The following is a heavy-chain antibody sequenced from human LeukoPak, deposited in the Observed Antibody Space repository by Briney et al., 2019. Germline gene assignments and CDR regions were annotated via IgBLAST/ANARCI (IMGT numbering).Heavy chain of an antibody. CDR2: INHSGST. CDR1: GGSFNGYY. J-gene: IGHJ4*02. CDR3: ARGRYSRDYVWGSYRFVY. V-gene: IGHV4-34*01. Sequence: SETLSLTCAVRGGSFNGYYWNWIRQPPGKGLEWIGEINHSGSTNYNPSLKSRVTISVDTSKNQFSLMLSSVTAADTAVYYCARGRYSRDYVWGSYRFVYWGQGTLVTVSS. D-gene: IGHD3-16*02.